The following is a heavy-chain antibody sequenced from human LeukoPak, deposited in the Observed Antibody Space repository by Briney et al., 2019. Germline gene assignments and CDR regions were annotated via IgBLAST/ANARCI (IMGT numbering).Heavy chain of an antibody. J-gene: IGHJ1*01. Sequence: PPGGSLRLSCAASGFTFSSYWMSWVRQAPGKGLEWVANIKQDGSEKYYVDSVKGRFTISRDNAKNSLYLQMNSLRAEDTAVYYCALDYGDYESEYFQHWGQGTLVTVSS. V-gene: IGHV3-7*03. D-gene: IGHD4-17*01. CDR3: ALDYGDYESEYFQH. CDR1: GFTFSSYW. CDR2: IKQDGSEK.